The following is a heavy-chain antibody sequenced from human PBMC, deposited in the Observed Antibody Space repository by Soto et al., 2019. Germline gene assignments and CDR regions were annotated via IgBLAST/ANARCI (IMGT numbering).Heavy chain of an antibody. Sequence: QVQLVQSGAEVKKPGASVKVSCKASGYTFTNFGISWVRRAAGQGLEWMGWISAYNGNTNYAQNFQGRVTMTTDTSTSTAYMELRSLRAVDTAVYYCVRGGTPIDYWGQGTLVTVSS. J-gene: IGHJ4*02. CDR3: VRGGTPIDY. CDR1: GYTFTNFG. V-gene: IGHV1-18*01. CDR2: ISAYNGNT. D-gene: IGHD3-16*01.